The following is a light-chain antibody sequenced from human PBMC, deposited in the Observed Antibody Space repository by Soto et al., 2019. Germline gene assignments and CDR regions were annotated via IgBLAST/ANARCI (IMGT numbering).Light chain of an antibody. J-gene: IGKJ4*01. V-gene: IGKV3-15*01. CDR3: QQYNNWPLT. Sequence: ETVMTQSPATLSASPGESATLSCRASQSVNSDLAWYQQIPGQAPRLLIYSASTGATGGPARFSGSGSGTEFTLPISRLQSEDFAIYYCQQYNNWPLTFGGGTKVEI. CDR2: SAS. CDR1: QSVNSD.